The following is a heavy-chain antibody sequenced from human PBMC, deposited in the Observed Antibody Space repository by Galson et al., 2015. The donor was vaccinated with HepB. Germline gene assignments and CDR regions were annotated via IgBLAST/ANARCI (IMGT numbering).Heavy chain of an antibody. D-gene: IGHD2-2*01. V-gene: IGHV1-69*04. Sequence: SVKVSCKASGGTFSTYAVNWVRQAPGQGLEWMGRILPIRDIANYAQKSQGRVTITADKSTSTAYVELTNLRSEDTALYYCSRGAVPAANAPFDYWGQGTLVTVSS. CDR2: ILPIRDIA. CDR3: SRGAVPAANAPFDY. CDR1: GGTFSTYA. J-gene: IGHJ4*02.